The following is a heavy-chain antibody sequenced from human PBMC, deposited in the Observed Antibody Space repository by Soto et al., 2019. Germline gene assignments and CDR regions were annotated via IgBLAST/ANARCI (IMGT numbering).Heavy chain of an antibody. CDR3: THRTTVTPGLN. V-gene: IGHV2-5*01. CDR2: IYWNDEK. Sequence: QITLKESGPTLVRPPETLTLTCTFSGFSLTTSGLGVGWIRQPPGKALEWLALIYWNDEKRYRPSLHSRLSITKDTSRNQVVLTMTNMDPVDTGTYYRTHRTTVTPGLNRGPGTLVTVSS. J-gene: IGHJ4*02. CDR1: GFSLTTSGLG. D-gene: IGHD4-4*01.